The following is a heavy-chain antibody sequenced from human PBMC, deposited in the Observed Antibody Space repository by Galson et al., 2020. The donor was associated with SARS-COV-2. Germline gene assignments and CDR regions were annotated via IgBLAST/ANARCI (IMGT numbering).Heavy chain of an antibody. V-gene: IGHV3-21*01. D-gene: IGHD1-1*01. CDR3: AREGRLERHGAFDL. Sequence: GGSLRLSCAASGFTFNTYNMNWVRQAPGKGLEWISSISSDSVYMYYEDSVKGQFTISRDNAKKSLFLQMNSLRVDDTAVYYCAREGRLERHGAFDLWGQGTVVTVSS. CDR1: GFTFNTYN. J-gene: IGHJ3*01. CDR2: ISSDSVYM.